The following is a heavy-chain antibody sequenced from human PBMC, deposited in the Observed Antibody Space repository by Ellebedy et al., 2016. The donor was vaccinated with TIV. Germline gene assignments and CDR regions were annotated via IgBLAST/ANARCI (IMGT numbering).Heavy chain of an antibody. CDR3: ARDLKSSAGIRNRLYYFDY. J-gene: IGHJ4*02. V-gene: IGHV3-23*01. Sequence: GESLKISCAASGFTFSSYAMSCVRQARGRGLEWVSAISGSGGSTYYAESVKVRFTSSRDNSKNTLSLQMNSLRAEDTDVYYCARDLKSSAGIRNRLYYFDYWGQGTLVTVSS. CDR2: ISGSGGST. D-gene: IGHD1-14*01. CDR1: GFTFSSYA.